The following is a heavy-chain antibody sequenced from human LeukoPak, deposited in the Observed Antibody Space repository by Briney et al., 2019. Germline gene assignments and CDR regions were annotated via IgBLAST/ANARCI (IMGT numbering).Heavy chain of an antibody. D-gene: IGHD2-15*01. J-gene: IGHJ4*02. CDR1: GFTFSSYE. CDR2: IKQDGSEK. Sequence: GGSLRLSCAASGFTFSSYEMNWVRQAPGKGLEWVANIKQDGSEKYYVDSVKGRFTISRDNAKNSLFLQMNSPRAEDTAVYYCASVACSAVTCFGFLFFDYWGQGTLVTVSS. CDR3: ASVACSAVTCFGFLFFDY. V-gene: IGHV3-7*01.